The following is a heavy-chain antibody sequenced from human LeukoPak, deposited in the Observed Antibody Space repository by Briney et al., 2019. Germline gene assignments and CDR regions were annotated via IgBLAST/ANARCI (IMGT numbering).Heavy chain of an antibody. Sequence: GGSLRLSCAASGLTFSSFAMSWVRQAPGKGPEWLSMIVGSGGSTFYAESVRGRFIISRDNSKNTLYLQMSSLRADDTALYFCAKMKGPAQRYHYAMDVWGKGTTVTVSS. V-gene: IGHV3-23*01. D-gene: IGHD2-2*01. J-gene: IGHJ6*03. CDR3: AKMKGPAQRYHYAMDV. CDR1: GLTFSSFA. CDR2: IVGSGGST.